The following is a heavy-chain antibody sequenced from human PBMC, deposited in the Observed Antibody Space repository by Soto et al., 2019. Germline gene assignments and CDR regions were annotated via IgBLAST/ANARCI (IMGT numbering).Heavy chain of an antibody. Sequence: PSETLSLTCTVSGGSISSYYWSWIRQPPGKGLEWIGYVYYSGSTNYNPSLKSRVTISVDTAKNQFSLKLSSVTAADTAVYFCARQLSLAAAPFAIWGQGTMVTVSS. V-gene: IGHV4-59*08. J-gene: IGHJ3*02. CDR1: GGSISSYY. CDR3: ARQLSLAAAPFAI. CDR2: VYYSGST. D-gene: IGHD2-2*01.